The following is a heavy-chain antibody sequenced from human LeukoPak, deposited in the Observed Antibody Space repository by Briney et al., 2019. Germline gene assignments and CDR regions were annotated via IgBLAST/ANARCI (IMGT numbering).Heavy chain of an antibody. D-gene: IGHD6-19*01. Sequence: ASVTVSCTASGYTFTDYHIHWVRQAPGQGLEWMGWINPNSGGTNYAQKFQGRVTMTRDTSITTAYMDLSRLRSDDTAVYYCATGYSSGYYHPTFDYWGQGTLVTVSS. CDR1: GYTFTDYH. CDR3: ATGYSSGYYHPTFDY. CDR2: INPNSGGT. V-gene: IGHV1-2*02. J-gene: IGHJ4*02.